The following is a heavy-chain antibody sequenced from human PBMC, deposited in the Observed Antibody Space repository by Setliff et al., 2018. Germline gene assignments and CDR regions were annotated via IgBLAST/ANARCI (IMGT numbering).Heavy chain of an antibody. J-gene: IGHJ4*02. CDR3: TRGYYSSGGYWATVQYYFDR. CDR2: IKRDGREI. Sequence: PGGSLRLSCAASGFTFSSYWMSWVRQAPGKGLEWVANIKRDGREIYYVDSVKGRFTISRDNAKNSLYLQMNSLKTEDTAMYYCTRGYYSSGGYWATVQYYFDRWGQGTLVTVSS. D-gene: IGHD3-22*01. CDR1: GFTFSSYW. V-gene: IGHV3-7*03.